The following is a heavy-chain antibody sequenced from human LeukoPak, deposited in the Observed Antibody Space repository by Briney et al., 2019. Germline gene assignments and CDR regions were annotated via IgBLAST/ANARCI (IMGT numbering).Heavy chain of an antibody. D-gene: IGHD5-24*01. J-gene: IGHJ6*03. CDR1: GFTFSSYS. V-gene: IGHV3-48*01. CDR3: ARCDLMADPYYYYYYMDV. Sequence: GGSLRLSCAASGFTFSSYSMNWVRQAPGKGLEWVSYISSSSSTIYYADSVKGRFTISRDNAKNSLYLQMNSLRAEDTAVYYCARCDLMADPYYYYYYMDVWGKGTTVTVSS. CDR2: ISSSSSTI.